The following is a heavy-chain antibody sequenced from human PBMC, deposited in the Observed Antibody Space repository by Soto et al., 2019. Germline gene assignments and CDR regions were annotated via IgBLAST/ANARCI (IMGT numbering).Heavy chain of an antibody. CDR3: ANGGVLRIFYGSNFDY. D-gene: IGHD2-8*01. CDR2: ISGSGGST. Sequence: GGSLRLSCAASGFTFSSYAMSWVRQAPGKGLEWVSAISGSGGSTYYADSVKGRFTISRDNSKNTLYLQMNSLRAEDTAVYYCANGGVLRIFYGSNFDYWGQGTLVTVSS. V-gene: IGHV3-23*01. CDR1: GFTFSSYA. J-gene: IGHJ4*02.